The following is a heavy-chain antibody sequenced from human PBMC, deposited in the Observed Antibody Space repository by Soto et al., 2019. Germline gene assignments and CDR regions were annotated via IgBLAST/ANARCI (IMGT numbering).Heavy chain of an antibody. CDR1: GFTFSSYG. CDR2: IWYDGSNK. V-gene: IGHV3-33*01. J-gene: IGHJ6*02. Sequence: QAQLVESGGGVVQPGRSLRLSCAASGFTFSSYGMHWVRQAPGKGLEWVAVIWYDGSNKYYADSVKGRFTISRDNSKNTLYLQMNSLRAEDTAVYYCARVGLPSSYGMDVWGQGTTVTVSS. D-gene: IGHD4-17*01. CDR3: ARVGLPSSYGMDV.